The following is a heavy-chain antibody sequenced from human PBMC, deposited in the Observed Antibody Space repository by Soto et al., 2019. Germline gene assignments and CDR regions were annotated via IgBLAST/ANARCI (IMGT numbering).Heavy chain of an antibody. Sequence: GGSLRLSCAASGFTFSSSAMSWVRQAPGKGLEWVSAITGGGVSTYYADSVKGRFTISRDNSKNTLYLYMNSLRAEDTAVYYCAKDRFASTSFADYWGQGTLVTVSS. V-gene: IGHV3-23*01. J-gene: IGHJ4*02. CDR2: ITGGGVST. CDR1: GFTFSSSA. D-gene: IGHD2-2*01. CDR3: AKDRFASTSFADY.